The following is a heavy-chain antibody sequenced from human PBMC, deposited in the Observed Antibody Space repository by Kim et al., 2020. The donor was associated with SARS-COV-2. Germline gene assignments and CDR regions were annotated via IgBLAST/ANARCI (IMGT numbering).Heavy chain of an antibody. CDR2: ISAYNGNT. CDR3: AKAVEAWPEEWFDP. V-gene: IGHV1-18*01. CDR1: GYTFTSYG. J-gene: IGHJ5*02. D-gene: IGHD5-12*01. Sequence: ASVKVSCKASGYTFTSYGISWVRQAPGQGLEWMGWISAYNGNTNYAQKLQGRVTMTTDTSTSTAYMELRSLRSDDTAVYYCAKAVEAWPEEWFDPWGQGTLVTVSS.